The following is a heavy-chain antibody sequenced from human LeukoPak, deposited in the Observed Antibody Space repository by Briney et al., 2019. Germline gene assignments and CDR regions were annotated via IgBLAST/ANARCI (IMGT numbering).Heavy chain of an antibody. D-gene: IGHD6-19*01. CDR2: IYNSGST. Sequence: PSETLSLTCTVSGGSISSYYWSWIRQPPGKGLGWIGYIYNSGSTNYNPSLKSRVTISVDTSKNQFALKLRSVTAADTAVYYCARPSPNSSGWYYFDYWGQGTLVTVS. V-gene: IGHV4-59*08. CDR1: GGSISSYY. J-gene: IGHJ4*02. CDR3: ARPSPNSSGWYYFDY.